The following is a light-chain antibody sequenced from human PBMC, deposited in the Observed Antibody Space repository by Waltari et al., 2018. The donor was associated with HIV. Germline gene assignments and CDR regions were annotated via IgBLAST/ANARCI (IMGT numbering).Light chain of an antibody. V-gene: IGLV2-23*02. CDR3: CSYAGTTDFFD. J-gene: IGLJ7*01. CDR2: EVT. Sequence: QSALTQQASVSGSLGQSITISCNGTSGNIGKYNLVSWYQQHPGKAPKLLIYEVTRRPSGISSRFSASKSDNTASLTISGLQAEDEAAYFCCSYAGTTDFFDFGGGTQIDVL. CDR1: SGNIGKYNL.